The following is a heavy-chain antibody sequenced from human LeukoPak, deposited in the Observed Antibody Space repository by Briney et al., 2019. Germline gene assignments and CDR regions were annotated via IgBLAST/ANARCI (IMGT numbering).Heavy chain of an antibody. CDR3: ARGPDYYYDSSGVAFDI. CDR2: INPSGGST. D-gene: IGHD3-22*01. J-gene: IGHJ3*02. V-gene: IGHV1-46*01. CDR1: GYTFTSYY. Sequence: ASVKVSCKASGYTFTSYYMHWVRQAPGQGLEWMGIINPSGGSTSYAQKFQGRVTMTRDTSTSTVYMELSSLRSEDTAVYYCARGPDYYYDSSGVAFDIWGQGTMVTVSS.